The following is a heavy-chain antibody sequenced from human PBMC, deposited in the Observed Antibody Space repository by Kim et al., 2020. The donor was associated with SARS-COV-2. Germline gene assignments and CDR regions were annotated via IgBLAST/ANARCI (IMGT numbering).Heavy chain of an antibody. CDR2: SGST. J-gene: IGHJ4*02. D-gene: IGHD3-10*01. CDR3: ARGRGLGV. V-gene: IGHV4-34*01. Sequence: SGSTTYNPSLKSRVTISVDTSKNQFSLKLSSVTAADTAVYYCARGRGLGVWGQGTLVTVSS.